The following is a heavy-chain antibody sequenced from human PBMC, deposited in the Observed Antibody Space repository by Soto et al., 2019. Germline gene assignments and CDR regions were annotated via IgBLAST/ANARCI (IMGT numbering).Heavy chain of an antibody. Sequence: QVQLQQWGAGLLKPSETLSLTCAVYGGSFSGYYWSWIRQPPGKGLEWIGEINHSGSTNYNPSLKRRVTISVDTSKNQFSLKLGSVTGGDTGVYYCARRAGYGSGSYTWSQSYYYYYYMDVWGKGTTVTVSS. J-gene: IGHJ6*03. CDR1: GGSFSGYY. V-gene: IGHV4-34*01. CDR2: INHSGST. D-gene: IGHD3-10*01. CDR3: ARRAGYGSGSYTWSQSYYYYYYMDV.